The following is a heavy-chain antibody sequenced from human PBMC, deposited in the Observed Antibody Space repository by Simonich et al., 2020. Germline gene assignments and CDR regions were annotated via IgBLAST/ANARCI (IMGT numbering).Heavy chain of an antibody. V-gene: IGHV3-23*01. CDR3: AKGDRYSSSWYYFDY. J-gene: IGHJ4*02. Sequence: EGQLLESGGGLVQPGGSLRLSCAASGFTFDSYAMSGVRKAPGEGREWVSAMSGSVGSTYYADSVKGRFTISRDNAKNTLYLQMNSLRAEDTAVYYCAKGDRYSSSWYYFDYWGQGTLVTVSS. D-gene: IGHD6-13*01. CDR1: GFTFDSYA. CDR2: MSGSVGST.